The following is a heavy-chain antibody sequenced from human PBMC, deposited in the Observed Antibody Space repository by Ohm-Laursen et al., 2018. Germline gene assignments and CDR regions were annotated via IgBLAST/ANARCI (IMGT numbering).Heavy chain of an antibody. CDR2: IYYSGST. D-gene: IGHD4-17*01. V-gene: IGHV4-59*01. CDR1: GGSISSYY. CDR3: ARAPFDGDYEGAFDI. J-gene: IGHJ3*02. Sequence: GTLSLTWTVSGGSISSYYWSWIRQPPGKGLEWIGYIYYSGSTNYNPSLKSRVTISVDTSKNQFSLKLSSVTAADTAVYYCARAPFDGDYEGAFDIWGQGTMVTVSS.